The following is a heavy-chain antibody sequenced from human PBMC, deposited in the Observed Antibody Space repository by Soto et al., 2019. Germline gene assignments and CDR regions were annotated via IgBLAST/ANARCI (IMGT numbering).Heavy chain of an antibody. CDR1: GGTFRNYA. CDR3: ARERRFSCGLGRGHPFDS. V-gene: IGHV1-69*13. J-gene: IGHJ5*01. CDR2: IIPMFDRP. D-gene: IGHD2-21*01. Sequence: VASVKVSCKASGGTFRNYAISWVRQVPGQGLEWMGSIIPMFDRPNYGQKFQGRVTITADEATSTAYMELSSLRSDDTAVYYCARERRFSCGLGRGHPFDSWGQGTLVTVSS.